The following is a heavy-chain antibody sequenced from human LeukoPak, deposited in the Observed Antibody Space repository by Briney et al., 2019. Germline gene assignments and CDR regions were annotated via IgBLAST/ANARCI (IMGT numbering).Heavy chain of an antibody. CDR3: ARGAQLWLHPFDY. CDR2: ISSSSSYI. D-gene: IGHD5-18*01. V-gene: IGHV3-21*01. Sequence: PGGSLRLSCAASGFTFSSYSMNWVRQAPGKGLEWVSSISSSSSYIYYADSVKGRFTISRDNAKYSLYLQMNSLRAEDTAVYYCARGAQLWLHPFDYWGQGTLVTVSS. CDR1: GFTFSSYS. J-gene: IGHJ4*02.